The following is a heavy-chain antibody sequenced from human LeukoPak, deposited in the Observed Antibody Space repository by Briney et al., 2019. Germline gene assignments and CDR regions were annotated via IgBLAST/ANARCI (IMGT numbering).Heavy chain of an antibody. CDR1: GFTFSSYA. D-gene: IGHD3-22*01. CDR3: ARGVGDSRLSIDY. Sequence: PGGSLRLSCAASGFTFSSYAMHWVRQAPRKGLEYVSAISSNGGSTYYANSVKGRFTISRDNSKNTLYLQMGSLRAEDMAVYYCARGVGDSRLSIDYWGQGTLVTVSS. CDR2: ISSNGGST. J-gene: IGHJ4*02. V-gene: IGHV3-64*01.